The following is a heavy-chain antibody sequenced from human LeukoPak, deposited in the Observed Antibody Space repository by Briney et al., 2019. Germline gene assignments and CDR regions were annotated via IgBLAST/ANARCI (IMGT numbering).Heavy chain of an antibody. J-gene: IGHJ4*02. CDR1: GYSFTSYW. D-gene: IGHD3-9*01. CDR2: IYPGDSDT. CDR3: ARLYDILTGNSFDY. Sequence: GESLKISCRGSGYSFTSYWIGWVRQMPGKGLEWVGIIYPGDSDTRYSPSFQGQVTVSADKSISTAYLQWSSLKASDTAMYYCARLYDILTGNSFDYWGQGTLVTVSS. V-gene: IGHV5-51*01.